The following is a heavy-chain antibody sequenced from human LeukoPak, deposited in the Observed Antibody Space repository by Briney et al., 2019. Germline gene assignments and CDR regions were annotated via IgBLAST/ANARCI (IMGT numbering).Heavy chain of an antibody. CDR3: TTAGDPYYYYMDV. Sequence: PGGSLRLSCAASGFTFSNAWMSWVRQAPGKGLEWVGRIKSKTDGGTTDYAAPVKGRFTISRDDSKNTLYLQMNSLKTEDTAVYYCTTAGDPYYYYMDVWGKGTTVTISS. J-gene: IGHJ6*03. CDR2: IKSKTDGGTT. V-gene: IGHV3-15*01. CDR1: GFTFSNAW. D-gene: IGHD2-21*02.